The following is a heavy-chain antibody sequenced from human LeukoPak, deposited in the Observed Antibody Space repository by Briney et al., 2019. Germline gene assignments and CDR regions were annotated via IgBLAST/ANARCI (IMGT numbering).Heavy chain of an antibody. CDR1: GGSISSYY. D-gene: IGHD6-6*01. CDR3: ARGVKIEYSTSSRNWYFDL. V-gene: IGHV4-59*08. CDR2: IYYSGST. Sequence: SETLSLTCTVSGGSISSYYWNWIRQPPGKGLEWIGYIYYSGSTNYNPSPKSRVTTLVDTSKNQFSLRLSSVTAADTAVYYCARGVKIEYSTSSRNWYFDLWGRGTLVTVSS. J-gene: IGHJ2*01.